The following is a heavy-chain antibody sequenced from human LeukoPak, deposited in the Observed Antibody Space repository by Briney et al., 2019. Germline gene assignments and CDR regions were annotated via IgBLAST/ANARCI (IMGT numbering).Heavy chain of an antibody. J-gene: IGHJ6*03. V-gene: IGHV4-38-2*02. D-gene: IGHD6-6*01. CDR1: GGSISSYY. CDR3: ARVIAARYYYYYMDV. CDR2: IYHSGST. Sequence: PSETLSLTCTVSGGSISSYYWGWIRQPPGKGLEWIGSIYHSGSTYYNPSLKSRVTISVDTSKNQFSLKLSSVTAADTAVYYCARVIAARYYYYYMDVWGKGTTVTVSS.